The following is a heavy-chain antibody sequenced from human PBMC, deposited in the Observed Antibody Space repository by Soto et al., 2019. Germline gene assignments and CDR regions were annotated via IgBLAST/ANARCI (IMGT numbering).Heavy chain of an antibody. V-gene: IGHV3-15*01. J-gene: IGHJ4*02. CDR3: STAPISL. Sequence: GGSLRLSCVVSGFTFSNVWMSWVRQAPGKGLEWVGRIKSKTDGGTTNYAAPVKGRFTISRDDSKNTLYLQMNSLKTEDTAVYFCSTAPISLWGQGTLVTGSS. CDR2: IKSKTDGGTT. CDR1: GFTFSNVW.